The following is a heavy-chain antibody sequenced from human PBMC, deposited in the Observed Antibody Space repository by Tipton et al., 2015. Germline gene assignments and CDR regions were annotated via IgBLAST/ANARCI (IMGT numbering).Heavy chain of an antibody. CDR1: GGSISSGDYY. D-gene: IGHD2-15*01. Sequence: TLSLTCTVSGGSISSGDYYWYWIRQPPGKGLEWLGHIYYSGNTNYNPSLKSRVTMSVDTSKNQFSLKLTSVNAADTAVYYCARGGNNWFDPWGQGTLVTVSS. J-gene: IGHJ5*02. CDR3: ARGGNNWFDP. V-gene: IGHV4-61*08. CDR2: IYYSGNT.